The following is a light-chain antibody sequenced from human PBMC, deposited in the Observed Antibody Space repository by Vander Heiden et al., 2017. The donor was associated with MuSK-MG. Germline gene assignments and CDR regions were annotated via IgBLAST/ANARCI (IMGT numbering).Light chain of an antibody. CDR1: SSNTGSYT. J-gene: IGLJ3*02. V-gene: IGLV1-44*01. CDR3: AAWEDSLNGRR. Sequence: QSVLTQPPSPSGTPGQRVTISCSGSSSNTGSYTVNWYQLLPGTAPKPPIYSNDQRPSGVPDRFSGCKSGTSATQAIRGVQSEDEADYYCAAWEDSLNGRRFGGGTKLTVL. CDR2: SND.